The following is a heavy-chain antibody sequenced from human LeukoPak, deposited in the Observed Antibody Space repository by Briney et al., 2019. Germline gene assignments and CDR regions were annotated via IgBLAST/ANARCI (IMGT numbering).Heavy chain of an antibody. CDR3: ARFHRGWYFDY. CDR1: GFTVSSNS. V-gene: IGHV3-53*01. D-gene: IGHD2-15*01. Sequence: GGSLRLSCVASGFTVSSNSMNWVRQAPAKGLEWVSILFSGGSALYADSVKGRFTLSRDNSKNTLYLQMNSLRAEDTAVYYCARFHRGWYFDYWGQGTLVTVSS. CDR2: LFSGGSA. J-gene: IGHJ4*02.